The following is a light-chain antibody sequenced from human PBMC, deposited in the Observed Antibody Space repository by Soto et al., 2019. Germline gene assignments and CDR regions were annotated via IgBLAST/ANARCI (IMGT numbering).Light chain of an antibody. V-gene: IGLV1-47*02. J-gene: IGLJ7*01. CDR1: TSNVGSNL. Sequence: QSVLAQPPSASGTPGQRVTISGSGSTSNVGSNLASWYQQLPGSSPKLLIYNDYERPSGVPDRFSGSKSGTSASLGISGLRSEDEADYFCAVWDDSLSGVVFGGGTQLTVL. CDR3: AVWDDSLSGVV. CDR2: NDY.